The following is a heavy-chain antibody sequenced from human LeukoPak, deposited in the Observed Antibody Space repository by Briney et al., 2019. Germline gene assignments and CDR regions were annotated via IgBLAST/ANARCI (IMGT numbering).Heavy chain of an antibody. CDR2: TYYRSKWYN. CDR1: GDSVSSNSAA. J-gene: IGHJ6*02. Sequence: SQTLSLTCAISGDSVSSNSAAWNWIRQSPSRGLEWLGRTYYRSKWYNDYAVSVKSRITINPDTSKNQFSLQLNSVTPEDTAVYYCARDFVTMVRGVTIPNYYGMDVWGQGTTVTVSS. CDR3: ARDFVTMVRGVTIPNYYGMDV. D-gene: IGHD3-10*01. V-gene: IGHV6-1*01.